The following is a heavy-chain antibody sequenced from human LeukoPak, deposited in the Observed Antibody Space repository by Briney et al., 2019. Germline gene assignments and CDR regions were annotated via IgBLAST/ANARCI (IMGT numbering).Heavy chain of an antibody. V-gene: IGHV3-73*01. J-gene: IGHJ6*04. Sequence: GGSLRLSCAASGFTFSGSAMHWVRQASGKGLEWVGRIRSKANSYATAYAASVKGRFTISRDDSKNTEYLQMNSLKTEDTAVYYCTRPDYGDYGYYYYGMDVWGKGTTVTVSS. CDR3: TRPDYGDYGYYYYGMDV. D-gene: IGHD4-17*01. CDR1: GFTFSGSA. CDR2: IRSKANSYAT.